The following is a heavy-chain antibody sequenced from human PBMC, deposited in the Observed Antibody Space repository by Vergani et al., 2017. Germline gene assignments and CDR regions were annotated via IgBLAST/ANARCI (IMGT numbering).Heavy chain of an antibody. CDR2: ISSSSSYT. D-gene: IGHD4-17*01. V-gene: IGHV3-11*05. CDR3: ASHCGDYAFDY. J-gene: IGHJ4*02. Sequence: QVQLVESGGGLVKPGGSLRLSCAASGFTFSDYYMSWIRQAPGKGLEWVSYISSSSSYTNYADSVKGRFTISRDNAKNSLYLQMNSLRAEDTAVYYCASHCGDYAFDYWGQGTLVTVSS. CDR1: GFTFSDYY.